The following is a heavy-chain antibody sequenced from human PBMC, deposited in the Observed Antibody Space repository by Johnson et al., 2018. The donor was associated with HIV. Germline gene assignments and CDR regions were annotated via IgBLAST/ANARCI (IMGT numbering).Heavy chain of an antibody. CDR2: ISSSGATT. V-gene: IGHV3-11*04. D-gene: IGHD4-17*01. Sequence: QVQLVGSGGGLIQPGGSLRLSCAASGFTVSSNYMSWVRQAPGKGLEWVSHISSSGATTYYADPVKGRFTISRDNAKKSLYLQMNSLRVEDTAVYYCARDSTPWGGDYVGYGFDIWGQGTMVIVSS. J-gene: IGHJ3*02. CDR3: ARDSTPWGGDYVGYGFDI. CDR1: GFTVSSNY.